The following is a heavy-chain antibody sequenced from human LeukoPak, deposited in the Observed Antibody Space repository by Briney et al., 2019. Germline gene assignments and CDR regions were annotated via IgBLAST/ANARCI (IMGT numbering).Heavy chain of an antibody. J-gene: IGHJ3*02. D-gene: IGHD2-2*01. CDR1: GYTLSELS. Sequence: GASVKVSCKVSGYTLSELSMYWVRQAPGKGLAWMGGFDPEDGETIYAQKFQGRVTMTEDTSTDTAYMELSSLRSEDTAVYYCATAGRYCSSTSCPSDAFDIWGQGTMVTVSS. CDR2: FDPEDGET. CDR3: ATAGRYCSSTSCPSDAFDI. V-gene: IGHV1-24*01.